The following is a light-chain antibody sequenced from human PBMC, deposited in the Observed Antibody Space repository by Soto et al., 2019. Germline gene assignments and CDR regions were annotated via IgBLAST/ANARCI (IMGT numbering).Light chain of an antibody. CDR3: AAWDDSLSGPV. V-gene: IGLV1-47*01. CDR1: SSDVGNYNY. Sequence: QSALTQPASVSGSPGQSITISCTGASSDVGNYNYVSWYQQHPDKAPKLIIYRNNQRPSGVPDRFSGSKSGTSASLAISGLRSEDEADYYCAAWDDSLSGPVFGGGTKLTVL. J-gene: IGLJ3*02. CDR2: RNN.